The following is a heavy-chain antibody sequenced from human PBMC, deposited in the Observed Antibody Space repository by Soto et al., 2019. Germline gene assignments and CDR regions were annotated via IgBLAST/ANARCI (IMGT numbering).Heavy chain of an antibody. CDR1: GFTFSSYA. Sequence: GGSLRLSCAASGFTFSSYAMSWVRQAPGKGLEWVSAISGSGGSTYYADSVKGRFTISRDNSKNTLYLQMNSLRAEDTAVYYCRAPVWSGYYLGSAFDIWGQGTMVTVSS. D-gene: IGHD3-3*01. CDR3: RAPVWSGYYLGSAFDI. CDR2: ISGSGGST. J-gene: IGHJ3*02. V-gene: IGHV3-23*01.